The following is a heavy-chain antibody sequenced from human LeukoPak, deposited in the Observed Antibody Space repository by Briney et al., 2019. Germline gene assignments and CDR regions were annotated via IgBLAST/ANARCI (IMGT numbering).Heavy chain of an antibody. Sequence: XGSLRLSCAASGFTFSSSAMSWVRQAPGKGLEWVSAISNNGGYTYYADSVQGRFTISRDNSKSTLCLQMNSLRAEDTAVYYCARKTGVTGEAFDYWGQGTLVTVSS. CDR3: ARKTGVTGEAFDY. V-gene: IGHV3-23*01. J-gene: IGHJ4*02. CDR2: ISNNGGYT. CDR1: GFTFSSSA. D-gene: IGHD7-27*01.